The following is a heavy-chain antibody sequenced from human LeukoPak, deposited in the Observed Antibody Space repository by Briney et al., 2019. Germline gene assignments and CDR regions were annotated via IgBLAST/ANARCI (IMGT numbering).Heavy chain of an antibody. CDR1: GGSISSGDYY. D-gene: IGHD3-3*01. J-gene: IGHJ3*02. CDR2: IYYSGST. Sequence: SETLSLTCTVSGGSISSGDYYWSWIRQPPGKGLEWIGYIYYSGSTYYNPSLKSRVTISVDTSKNQFSLKLSSVTAADTAVYYCARGRRDFDAFDIWGQGTMVTVSS. CDR3: ARGRRDFDAFDI. V-gene: IGHV4-30-4*02.